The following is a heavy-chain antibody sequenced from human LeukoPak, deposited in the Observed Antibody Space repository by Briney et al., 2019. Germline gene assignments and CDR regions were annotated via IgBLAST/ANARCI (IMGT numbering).Heavy chain of an antibody. CDR3: ARDRYCSGGSCYLTLDY. CDR1: GYTFTSYY. V-gene: IGHV1-46*01. D-gene: IGHD2-15*01. CDR2: INPSGGST. Sequence: ASVEVSCKASGYTFTSYYMHWVRQAPGQGLEWKGMINPSGGSTSYAQKFQGRVTMTRDTSTSTVYMEVSSLRSEDTAVYYCARDRYCSGGSCYLTLDYWGQGTLVTVSS. J-gene: IGHJ4*02.